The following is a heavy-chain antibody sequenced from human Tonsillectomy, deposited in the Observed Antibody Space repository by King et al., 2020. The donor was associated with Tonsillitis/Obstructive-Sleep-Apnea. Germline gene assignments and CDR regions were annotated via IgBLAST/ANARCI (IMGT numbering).Heavy chain of an antibody. CDR2: IKSKADGGTT. D-gene: IGHD6-19*01. Sequence: VQLVESGGGLEKPGGSLRLSCAASGFIFINAWMNWVRQAPGKGLEWVGNIKSKADGGTTEYAAPVKGRFIISRDDSKNMLYLQMNSLKTEDTAVYYCTTPASGWSGDYWGQGTLVTGSS. CDR3: TTPASGWSGDY. J-gene: IGHJ4*02. CDR1: GFIFINAW. V-gene: IGHV3-15*07.